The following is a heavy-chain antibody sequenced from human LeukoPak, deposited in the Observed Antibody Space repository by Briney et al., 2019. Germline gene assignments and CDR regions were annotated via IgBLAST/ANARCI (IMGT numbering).Heavy chain of an antibody. CDR1: GFTFSDYW. Sequence: GGSLRLSCAASGFTFSDYWMHWVRHVPGKGLVWVSHINTDGSITSYADSVKGRFTISRDNAKNTLYLQMNSLRAEEDTGVYYCTRSLATKYWGQGTLVIVSS. CDR3: TRSLATKY. J-gene: IGHJ4*02. CDR2: INTDGSIT. D-gene: IGHD5-24*01. V-gene: IGHV3-74*01.